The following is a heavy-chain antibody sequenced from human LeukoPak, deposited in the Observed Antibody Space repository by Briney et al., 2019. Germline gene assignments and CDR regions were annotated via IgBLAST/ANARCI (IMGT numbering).Heavy chain of an antibody. J-gene: IGHJ4*02. CDR1: GFTFSSYA. V-gene: IGHV3-23*01. CDR3: AKGLTIPFNYFDY. CDR2: ISGSGGST. D-gene: IGHD3-3*01. Sequence: PGGSLRLSCAASGFTFSSYAMSWVRQAPGEGLEWVSAISGSGGSTYYADSVKGRFTISRDNSKNTLYLQMNSLRAEDTAVYYCAKGLTIPFNYFDYWGQGTLVTVSS.